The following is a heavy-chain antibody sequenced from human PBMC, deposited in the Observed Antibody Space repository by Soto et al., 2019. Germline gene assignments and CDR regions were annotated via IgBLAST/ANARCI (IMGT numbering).Heavy chain of an antibody. J-gene: IGHJ3*02. V-gene: IGHV3-11*01. CDR1: GFTSSDYY. CDR2: ISSSGSTI. CDR3: ARIMVRGVISAFDI. Sequence: PGGSLRLSCAASGFTSSDYYMSWIRQAPGKGLEWVSYISSSGSTIYYADSVKGRFTISRDNAKNSLYLQMNSLRAEDTAVYYCARIMVRGVISAFDIWGQGTMVTVSS. D-gene: IGHD3-10*01.